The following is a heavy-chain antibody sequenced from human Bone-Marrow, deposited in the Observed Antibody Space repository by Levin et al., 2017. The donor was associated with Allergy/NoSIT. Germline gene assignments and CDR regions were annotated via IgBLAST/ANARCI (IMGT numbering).Heavy chain of an antibody. V-gene: IGHV1-24*01. CDR3: AAAGLGAEGNWFDP. CDR2: FDPEDGET. Sequence: EASVKVSCKVSGDTLSDLSMHWVRQAPGKGLEWMGGFDPEDGETIYAQKFQGRVTMTEDTSTETAYMELSSLTSEDTAVYYCAAAGLGAEGNWFDPWGPGTLVTVSS. CDR1: GDTLSDLS. J-gene: IGHJ5*02.